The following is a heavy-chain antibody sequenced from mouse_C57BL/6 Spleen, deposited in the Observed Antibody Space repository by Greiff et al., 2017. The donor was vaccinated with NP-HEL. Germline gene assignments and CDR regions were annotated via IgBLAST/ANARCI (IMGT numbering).Heavy chain of an antibody. J-gene: IGHJ1*03. Sequence: QVQLQQPGAELVRPGSSVKLSCKASGYTFTSYWMDWVKQRPGQGLEWIGNIYPSDSETHYNQKFKDKATLTVDKSSSTAYMQLSSLTSEDSAVYYCARFYYGSSYVYFDVWGTGTTVTVSS. V-gene: IGHV1-61*01. CDR1: GYTFTSYW. CDR2: IYPSDSET. CDR3: ARFYYGSSYVYFDV. D-gene: IGHD1-1*01.